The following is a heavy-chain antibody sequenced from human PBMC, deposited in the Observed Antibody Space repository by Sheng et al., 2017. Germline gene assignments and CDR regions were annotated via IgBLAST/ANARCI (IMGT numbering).Heavy chain of an antibody. CDR2: FDPEDGET. J-gene: IGHJ4*02. CDR3: ATGATIAVSMRYFDWLLFAS. CDR1: GYTLTELS. V-gene: IGHV1-24*01. Sequence: QVQLVQSGAEVKKPGALVKVSCKVSGYTLTELSMHWVRQAPGKGLEWMGGFDPEDGETIYAQKFQGRVTMTEDTSTDTAYMELSSLRSEDTAVYYCATGATIAVSMRYFDWLLFASWGQGTLVTVSS. D-gene: IGHD3-9*01.